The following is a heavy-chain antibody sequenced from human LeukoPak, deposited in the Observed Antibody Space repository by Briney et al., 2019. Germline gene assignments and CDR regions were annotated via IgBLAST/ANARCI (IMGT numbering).Heavy chain of an antibody. CDR1: GGTFSTYA. J-gene: IGHJ4*02. CDR2: IIPIFDTA. D-gene: IGHD3-10*01. Sequence: ASVKVSCKASGGTFSTYAINWVRQAPGQGLEWMGGIIPIFDTANYAQKFQGRVTITADESTSTAYMELSSLRSEDTAVYYCARSPSRRGGSGSYLFYWGQGTLVTVSS. V-gene: IGHV1-69*13. CDR3: ARSPSRRGGSGSYLFY.